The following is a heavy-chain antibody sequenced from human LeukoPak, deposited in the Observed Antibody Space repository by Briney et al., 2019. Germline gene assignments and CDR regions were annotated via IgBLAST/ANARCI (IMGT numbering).Heavy chain of an antibody. CDR2: INPSGGST. J-gene: IGHJ6*02. D-gene: IGHD6-6*01. Sequence: GASVKVSCKASGYTFTSYYMHWMRQAPGQGLEWMGIINPSGGSTSYAQKFQGRVTMTRDTSTSTVYMELSSLRSEDTAVYYCARDYSPLVHYYYGMDVWGQGTTVTVSS. CDR3: ARDYSPLVHYYYGMDV. CDR1: GYTFTSYY. V-gene: IGHV1-46*01.